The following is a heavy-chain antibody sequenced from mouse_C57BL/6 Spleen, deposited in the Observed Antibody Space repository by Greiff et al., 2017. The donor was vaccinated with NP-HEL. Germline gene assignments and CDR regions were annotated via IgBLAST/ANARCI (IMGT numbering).Heavy chain of an antibody. CDR1: GYTFTEYT. J-gene: IGHJ4*01. Sequence: VQRVESGAELVKPGASVKLSCKASGYTFTEYTIHWVKQRSGQGLEWIGWFYPGSGSIKYNEKFKDKATLTADKSSSTVYMELSRLTSEDSAVYFCARHEDDDYAMDYWGQGTSVTVSS. CDR3: ARHEDDDYAMDY. V-gene: IGHV1-62-2*01. CDR2: FYPGSGSI.